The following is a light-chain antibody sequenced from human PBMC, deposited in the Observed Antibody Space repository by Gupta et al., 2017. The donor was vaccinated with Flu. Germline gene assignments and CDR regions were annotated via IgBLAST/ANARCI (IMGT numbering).Light chain of an antibody. Sequence: DTASPQSPAFMSATPGDKVNITLKASQDIDDDMNWYQQKPGEAAIFIIQEATTLVPGIPPRISGSGYGTDFTLTINNRVAEDAAYYFCRQHDNFPYTFGQGTKLEIK. J-gene: IGKJ2*01. CDR3: RQHDNFPYT. CDR2: EAT. V-gene: IGKV5-2*01. CDR1: QDIDDD.